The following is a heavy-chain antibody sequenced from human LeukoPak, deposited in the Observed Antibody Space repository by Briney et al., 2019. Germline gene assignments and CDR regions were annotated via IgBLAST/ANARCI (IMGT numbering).Heavy chain of an antibody. J-gene: IGHJ4*02. D-gene: IGHD3-9*01. CDR3: ARRYSFDLSYFDY. CDR2: IYPRDSDT. V-gene: IGHV5-51*01. CDR1: GYSFISYW. Sequence: GESLKISCKGSGYSFISYWIGWVRQMPGKGLEWMGIIYPRDSDTRYSPSFQGQVTLSADKSISTAYLQWSSLKASDTAMYFCARRYSFDLSYFDYWGQGTLVTVSS.